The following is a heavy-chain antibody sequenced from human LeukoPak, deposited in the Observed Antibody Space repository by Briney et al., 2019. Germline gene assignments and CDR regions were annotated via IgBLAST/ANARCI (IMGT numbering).Heavy chain of an antibody. Sequence: PGGSLRLSCVTSGFTFSGYWMHWVRQGPEKGLELVSRIDNDGHGIIYADSVKGRFTTSRDNAKNSLSLQLNSLRVEDTAVYYCARGHYDVLAASYKWTPDYWGQGTLVTVSS. V-gene: IGHV3-74*01. CDR3: ARGHYDVLAASYKWTPDY. CDR1: GFTFSGYW. D-gene: IGHD3-9*01. CDR2: IDNDGHGI. J-gene: IGHJ4*02.